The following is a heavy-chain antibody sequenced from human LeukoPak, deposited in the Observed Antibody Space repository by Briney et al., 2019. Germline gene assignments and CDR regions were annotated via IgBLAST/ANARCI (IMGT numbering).Heavy chain of an antibody. Sequence: GGSLRLSCAASGFTFDSYSMNWVRQAPGKGLQWVSGINWNSDNIVYADSVKGRFTISRDNAKNSLYLRMNSLRAEDTALYYCAKDILIVPAARTVFDYWGQGTLVTVSS. CDR1: GFTFDSYS. CDR3: AKDILIVPAARTVFDY. CDR2: INWNSDNI. J-gene: IGHJ4*02. D-gene: IGHD2-2*01. V-gene: IGHV3-9*01.